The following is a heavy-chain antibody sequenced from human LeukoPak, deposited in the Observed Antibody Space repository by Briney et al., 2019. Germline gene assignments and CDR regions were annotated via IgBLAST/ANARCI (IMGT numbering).Heavy chain of an antibody. Sequence: GASEDVSCRASGDTFSSYAISGVPHAPGQGLECMGGLIPIFGTAQYTQTSQGRVTITADESPSTVYMELRSLRCEDTAVYYCERGWSSTSCYGGGYDYWGQGTLVTVSS. V-gene: IGHV1-69*01. D-gene: IGHD2-2*01. CDR2: LIPIFGTA. CDR1: GDTFSSYA. J-gene: IGHJ4*02. CDR3: ERGWSSTSCYGGGYDY.